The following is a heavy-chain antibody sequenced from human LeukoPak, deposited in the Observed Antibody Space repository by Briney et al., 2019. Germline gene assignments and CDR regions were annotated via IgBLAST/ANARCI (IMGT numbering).Heavy chain of an antibody. D-gene: IGHD1-26*01. Sequence: EXLSLTCAVSGYSISSGYYWGWIRQPPGKGLEWIGSIYHSGSTYYNPSLKSRVTISVDTSKNQFSLKLNSVTAADTAVYYCARHNSGSYYGAFDIWGQGTMVTVSS. CDR3: ARHNSGSYYGAFDI. CDR2: IYHSGST. V-gene: IGHV4-38-2*01. CDR1: GYSISSGYY. J-gene: IGHJ3*02.